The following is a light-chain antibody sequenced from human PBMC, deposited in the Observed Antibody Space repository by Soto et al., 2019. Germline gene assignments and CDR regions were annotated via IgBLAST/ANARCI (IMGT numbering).Light chain of an antibody. J-gene: IGLJ1*01. CDR1: SRDVGSYNL. Sequence: QSVLTQPASVSRSPGQSITISCTGTSRDVGSYNLVSWDQQHPGKAPKLKIYEGSKRPSGVSNRFSGSKSGNTASLTIAGLGAEDEADYYCCSYAGSRTSVFGIGTKVTV. V-gene: IGLV2-23*01. CDR2: EGS. CDR3: CSYAGSRTSV.